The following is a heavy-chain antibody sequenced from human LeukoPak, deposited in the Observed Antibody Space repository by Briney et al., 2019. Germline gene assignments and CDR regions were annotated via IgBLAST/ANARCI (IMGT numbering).Heavy chain of an antibody. CDR3: ARRLTQYDCFDP. CDR2: TYYRSTWYN. V-gene: IGHV6-1*01. D-gene: IGHD2-2*01. Sequence: SQTLSLTCAISGDIVSSNSVTWNWIRQSPSRGLEWLGRTYYRSTWYNDYAVSVRGRITVDPDTSKNQFSLHLNSVTPEDTAVYYCARRLTQYDCFDPWGQGILVTVSS. CDR1: GDIVSSNSVT. J-gene: IGHJ5*02.